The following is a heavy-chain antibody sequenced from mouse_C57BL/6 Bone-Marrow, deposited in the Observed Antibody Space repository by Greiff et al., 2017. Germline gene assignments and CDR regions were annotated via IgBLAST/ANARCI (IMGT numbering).Heavy chain of an antibody. CDR3: AGKGWFAY. J-gene: IGHJ3*01. Sequence: EVKVVESGGGLVQPGGSMKLSCVASGFTFSNYWMIWVRQSPEKGLEWVAQIRLKSDNYATHYAESVKGRFTISRDDSKSSVYLQMNNLRAEDTGIYYCAGKGWFAYWGQGTLVTVSA. V-gene: IGHV6-3*01. CDR1: GFTFSNYW. CDR2: IRLKSDNYAT.